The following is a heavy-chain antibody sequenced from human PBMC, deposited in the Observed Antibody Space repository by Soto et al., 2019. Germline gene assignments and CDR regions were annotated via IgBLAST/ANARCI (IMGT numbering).Heavy chain of an antibody. V-gene: IGHV3-74*01. J-gene: IGHJ4*02. D-gene: IGHD6-19*01. CDR3: ATLQLAGPDY. CDR1: GFTFSDYW. CDR2: INTDGSGT. Sequence: EVQLVESGGDLVQPGGSLRLSCAASGFTFSDYWMHWVRQVPGKGLVWVSRINTDGSGTSYADFVKGRFTISRDNAKNTLSLQMNSLSADDTAVYYCATLQLAGPDYWGQGTLVTVSS.